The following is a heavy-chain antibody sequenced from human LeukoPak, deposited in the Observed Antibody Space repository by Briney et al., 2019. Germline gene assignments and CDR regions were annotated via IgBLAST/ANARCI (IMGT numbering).Heavy chain of an antibody. J-gene: IGHJ4*02. CDR3: ARVDVAGPLEDY. CDR1: GYTLTELS. Sequence: ASVKVSCKVSGYTLTELSMHWVRQAPGKGLEWMGGFDPEDGETIYAQKFQGRVTMTEDTSTDTAYMELSRLRSDDTAVYYCARVDVAGPLEDYWGQGTLVTVSS. CDR2: FDPEDGET. V-gene: IGHV1-24*01. D-gene: IGHD3-3*01.